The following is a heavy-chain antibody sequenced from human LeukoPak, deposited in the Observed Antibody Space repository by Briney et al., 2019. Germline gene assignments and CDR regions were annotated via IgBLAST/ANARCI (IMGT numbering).Heavy chain of an antibody. V-gene: IGHV1-24*01. J-gene: IGHJ4*02. CDR2: FDPEDGET. CDR1: GYTLTELS. CDR3: AAHLRYYDSSGYYDY. Sequence: GPSVKVSCKVSGYTLTELSMHWVRQAPGKGLEWMGGFDPEDGETIYAQKFQGRVTMTEDTSTDTAYMELSSLRSEDTAVYYCAAHLRYYDSSGYYDYWGQGTLVTVSS. D-gene: IGHD3-22*01.